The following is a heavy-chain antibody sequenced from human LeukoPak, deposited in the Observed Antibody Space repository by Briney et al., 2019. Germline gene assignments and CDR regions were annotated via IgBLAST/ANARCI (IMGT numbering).Heavy chain of an antibody. CDR2: IIPLFGTA. CDR1: GGTFSSYA. J-gene: IGHJ4*02. CDR3: ARSSLQAPLTGYYLLGY. V-gene: IGHV1-69*05. Sequence: SVKVSCKASGGTFSSYAISWVRHAPGQGLEWRGRIIPLFGTANNAQKFQGRVTITTDESTSTAYMELSSLRSEDTAVYYCARSSLQAPLTGYYLLGYWGQGTLVTVSS. D-gene: IGHD3-9*01.